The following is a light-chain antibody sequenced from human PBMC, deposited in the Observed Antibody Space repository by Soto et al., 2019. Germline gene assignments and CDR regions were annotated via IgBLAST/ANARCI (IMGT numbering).Light chain of an antibody. CDR2: AAS. CDR1: QSINTY. J-gene: IGKJ3*01. CDR3: QESYSIPFT. V-gene: IGKV1-39*01. Sequence: DIQMTQSPSSLSASVGDRVTITCRAGQSINTYLNWYQQKPGKAPKLLIYAASNLQSGVPSRFSGSGSGTDFTLTINSLQPEDFATYYCQESYSIPFTFGPGTKVDI.